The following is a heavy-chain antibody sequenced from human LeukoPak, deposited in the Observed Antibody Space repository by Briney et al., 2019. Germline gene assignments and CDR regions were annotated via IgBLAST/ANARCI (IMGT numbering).Heavy chain of an antibody. Sequence: SETLSLTCTVSGGSISSYYWSWLRQPPGKGLEWIGYIYYSGSTNYNPSLKSRVTISVDTSKNQFSLKLSSVTAADTAVYYCARGITGTTGYWGQGTLVTVSS. J-gene: IGHJ4*02. CDR2: IYYSGST. V-gene: IGHV4-59*01. CDR3: ARGITGTTGY. CDR1: GGSISSYY. D-gene: IGHD1-20*01.